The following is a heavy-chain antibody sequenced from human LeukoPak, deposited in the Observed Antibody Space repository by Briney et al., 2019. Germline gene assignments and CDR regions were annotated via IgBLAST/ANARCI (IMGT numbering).Heavy chain of an antibody. V-gene: IGHV4-61*02. CDR2: IFINGST. D-gene: IGHD2-2*01. CDR1: DDSLTSGSHY. J-gene: IGHJ6*02. Sequence: PSQTLSLTCTVSDDSLTSGSHYWSWIRQPAGKGLEWIGRIFINGSTNYNPSLTSRVTISADTSKSQFSLKLTSVTAGDAAVYYCARMRIVVVPAAKFRHFYYGMDVWGQGTTVTVSS. CDR3: ARMRIVVVPAAKFRHFYYGMDV.